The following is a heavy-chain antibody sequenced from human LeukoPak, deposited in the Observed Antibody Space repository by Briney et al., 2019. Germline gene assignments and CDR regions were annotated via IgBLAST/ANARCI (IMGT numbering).Heavy chain of an antibody. Sequence: ASVKVSCKASGYTFTGYYMHWVRQAPGQGLEWMGWINPNSGGTNYAQKLQGRVTMTTDTSTSTAYMELRSLRSDDTAVYYCARKPPNYYDSSGLSYWGQGTLVTVSS. CDR1: GYTFTGYY. D-gene: IGHD3-22*01. CDR2: INPNSGGT. CDR3: ARKPPNYYDSSGLSY. J-gene: IGHJ4*02. V-gene: IGHV1-2*02.